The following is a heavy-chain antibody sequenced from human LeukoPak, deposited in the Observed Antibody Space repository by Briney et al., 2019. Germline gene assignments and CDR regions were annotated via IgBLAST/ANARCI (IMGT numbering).Heavy chain of an antibody. CDR1: GGSISSYY. D-gene: IGHD3-22*01. CDR2: IYYSGST. Sequence: SETLSLTCTVSGGSISSYYWGWIRQPPGKGLEWIGSIYYSGSTYYNPSLKSRVTISVDTSKNQFSLKLGSVTAADTAVYYCARGSITMIVVVITAYYFDYWGQGTLVTVSS. J-gene: IGHJ4*02. V-gene: IGHV4-39*07. CDR3: ARGSITMIVVVITAYYFDY.